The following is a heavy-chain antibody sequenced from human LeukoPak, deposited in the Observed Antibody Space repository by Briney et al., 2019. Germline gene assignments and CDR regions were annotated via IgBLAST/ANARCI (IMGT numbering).Heavy chain of an antibody. CDR1: GFTVSSNY. Sequence: PGGSLRLSCAASGFTVSSNYMSWVRQAPGKGLEWVSVIYSGGSTYYADSVKGRFTISRDNSKNTLYLQMNSLRAEDTAVYYCAREMKVGATSWFDPWGQGTLVTVSS. V-gene: IGHV3-53*01. CDR3: AREMKVGATSWFDP. CDR2: IYSGGST. J-gene: IGHJ5*02. D-gene: IGHD1-26*01.